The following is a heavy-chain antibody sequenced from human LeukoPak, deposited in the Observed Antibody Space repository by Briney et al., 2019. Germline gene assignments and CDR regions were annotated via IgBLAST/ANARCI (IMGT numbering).Heavy chain of an antibody. CDR3: AKDTGIAARRYYFDY. J-gene: IGHJ4*02. CDR2: ISGSGGST. D-gene: IGHD6-6*01. Sequence: GGSLRLSCAASGFTFSSYAMSWVRQAPGKGLEWVSAISGSGGSTYYADSVKGRLTISRDNSKNTLYLQMNSLRAEDTAVYYCAKDTGIAARRYYFDYWGQGTLVTVSS. V-gene: IGHV3-23*01. CDR1: GFTFSSYA.